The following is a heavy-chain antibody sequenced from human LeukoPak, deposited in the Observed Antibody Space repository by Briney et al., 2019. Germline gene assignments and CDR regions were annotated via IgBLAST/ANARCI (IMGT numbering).Heavy chain of an antibody. D-gene: IGHD3-16*02. CDR1: GFTFSSYS. V-gene: IGHV3-21*01. CDR2: ISTSGSYI. Sequence: GGSLRLSCAASGFTFSSYSMNWVRQAPGKGLEWVSSISTSGSYIYYADSVKGRFTISRDNAKNSLYLQMNSLRAEDTAVYYCASGGDRDYMDVWGKGTTVTVSS. CDR3: ASGGDRDYMDV. J-gene: IGHJ6*03.